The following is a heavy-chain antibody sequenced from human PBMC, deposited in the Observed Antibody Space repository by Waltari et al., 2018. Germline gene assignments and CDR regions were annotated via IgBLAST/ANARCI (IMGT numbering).Heavy chain of an antibody. CDR3: ARSRYCTGGLCYPEYFQQ. CDR2: IYYRESP. J-gene: IGHJ1*01. D-gene: IGHD2-8*02. V-gene: IGHV4-59*01. CDR1: GGSISSYF. Sequence: QVPLQESGPGLVKPSETLSLTCIVSGGSISSYFWSWIRQSPGKGLEWIGNIYYRESPNYNPSLKSRVTISVDTSKNQFSLKMSSVTAADTAVYFCARSRYCTGGLCYPEYFQQWGQGTLVTVSS.